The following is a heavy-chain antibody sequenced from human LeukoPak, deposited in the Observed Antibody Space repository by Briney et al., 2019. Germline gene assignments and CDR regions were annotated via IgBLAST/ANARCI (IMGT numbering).Heavy chain of an antibody. Sequence: GGSLRLSCAASGFTFSNYAMHWARQAPGKGLEWVAVITYDGNNKYYADSVKGRFTISRDNSKSTLYLQMNSLRVEDTAVYYCARGGYCSSTSCYLDYWGQGTLVTVSS. CDR1: GFTFSNYA. CDR3: ARGGYCSSTSCYLDY. CDR2: ITYDGNNK. D-gene: IGHD2-2*01. J-gene: IGHJ4*02. V-gene: IGHV3-30-3*01.